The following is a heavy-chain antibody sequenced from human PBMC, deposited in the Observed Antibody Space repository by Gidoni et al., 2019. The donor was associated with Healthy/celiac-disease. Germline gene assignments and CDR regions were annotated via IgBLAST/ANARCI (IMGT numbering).Heavy chain of an antibody. CDR2: ISSSSSYI. CDR1: GFTFSSYS. J-gene: IGHJ5*02. D-gene: IGHD3-16*02. CDR3: ARTPTFGGVIASNWFDP. Sequence: EVQLVESGGGLVTPGGSLRLSCAASGFTFSSYSMNWVRQAPGKGLEWGSSISSSSSYIYYADSVKGRFTISRDNAKNSLYLQMNSLRAEDTAVYYCARTPTFGGVIASNWFDPWGQGTLVTVSS. V-gene: IGHV3-21*01.